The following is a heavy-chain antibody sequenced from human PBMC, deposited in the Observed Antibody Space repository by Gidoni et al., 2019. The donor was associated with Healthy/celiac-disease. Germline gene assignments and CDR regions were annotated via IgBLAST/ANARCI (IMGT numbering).Heavy chain of an antibody. CDR3: ARDSGLGAFDI. V-gene: IGHV3-13*01. D-gene: IGHD1-26*01. CDR1: GFTFSSYD. J-gene: IGHJ3*02. Sequence: EVQLVESGGGLVQPGGSLRLSCAASGFTFSSYDMHWVRQATGKGLEWVSAIGTAGDTYYPGSVKGRFTISRENAKNSLYPQMNSLRAGDTAVYYCARDSGLGAFDIWGQGTMVTVSS. CDR2: IGTAGDT.